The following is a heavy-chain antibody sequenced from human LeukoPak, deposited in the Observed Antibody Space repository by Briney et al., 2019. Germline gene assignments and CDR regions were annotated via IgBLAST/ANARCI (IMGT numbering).Heavy chain of an antibody. CDR2: VYPGDSGT. Sequence: PGESLKISCKGSGYSFTTYWIGWVRQMPGKGLEWMGTVYPGDSGTRYSPSFQGQVTISADKSISTAYLQWSSLKASDTAMYYCAKLSRLGDYPDYWGQGTLVTVSS. CDR3: AKLSRLGDYPDY. J-gene: IGHJ4*02. V-gene: IGHV5-51*01. D-gene: IGHD4-17*01. CDR1: GYSFTTYW.